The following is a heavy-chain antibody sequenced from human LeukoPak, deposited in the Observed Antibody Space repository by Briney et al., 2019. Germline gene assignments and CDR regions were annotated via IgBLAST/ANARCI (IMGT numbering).Heavy chain of an antibody. CDR1: GYTFTSYA. CDR3: AREALELQAFDI. V-gene: IGHV1-3*03. CDR2: INGGNGNT. J-gene: IGHJ3*02. D-gene: IGHD1-7*01. Sequence: ASVKVSCKASGYTFTSYAMHWVRQAPGQRLKWMGWINGGNGNTKYSQDFQGRVTITRDTSASTAYMELSSLTSEDMAVYYCAREALELQAFDIWGQGTMVTVSS.